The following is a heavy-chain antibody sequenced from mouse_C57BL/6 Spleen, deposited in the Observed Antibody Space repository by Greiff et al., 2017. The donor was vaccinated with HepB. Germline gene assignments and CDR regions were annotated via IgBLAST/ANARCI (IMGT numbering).Heavy chain of an antibody. D-gene: IGHD1-1*02. CDR3: ARDGGSGGFAY. CDR2: IDPSDSET. J-gene: IGHJ3*01. V-gene: IGHV1-52*01. CDR1: GYTFTSYW. Sequence: VQLQQSGAELVRPGSSVKLSCKASGYTFTSYWMHWVKQRPIQGLEWIGNIDPSDSETHYNQKFKDKATLTVDKSSSTAYMQLSSLTSEDSAVYYCARDGGSGGFAYWGQGTLVTVSA.